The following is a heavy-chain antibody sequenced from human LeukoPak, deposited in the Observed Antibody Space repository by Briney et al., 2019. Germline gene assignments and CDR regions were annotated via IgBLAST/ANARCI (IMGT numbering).Heavy chain of an antibody. J-gene: IGHJ6*02. CDR3: ARRVHHMDV. CDR1: GGSISSYY. Sequence: SETLSLTCTVSGGSISSYYWSWIRQPPGKGLEWIGYIFNSGNTNYNPSLKGRVTISVDTSKNQLSLKVNSVTAADAAVYYCARRVHHMDVWGQGTTVTISS. V-gene: IGHV4-59*08. CDR2: IFNSGNT.